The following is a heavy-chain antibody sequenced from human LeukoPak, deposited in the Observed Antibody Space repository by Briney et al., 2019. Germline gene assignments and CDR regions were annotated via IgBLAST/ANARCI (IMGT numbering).Heavy chain of an antibody. CDR2: ISYDGSNK. J-gene: IGHJ6*02. D-gene: IGHD2-2*01. V-gene: IGHV3-30-3*01. CDR3: ARISMPYYYYGMDV. CDR1: GFTSSSCA. Sequence: PGGSLRLSCAASGFTSSSCAMHWVRQAPGKGLEWVAVISYDGSNKYYADSVKGRFTISRDNSKNTLYLQMNSLRAEDTAVYYCARISMPYYYYGMDVWGQGTTVTVSS.